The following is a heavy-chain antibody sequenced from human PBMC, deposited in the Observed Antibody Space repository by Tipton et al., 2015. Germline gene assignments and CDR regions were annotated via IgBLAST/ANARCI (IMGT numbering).Heavy chain of an antibody. CDR3: ARDGPYSSTWDFDY. D-gene: IGHD6-13*01. CDR1: GGSISSSNW. CDR2: IYHSGNT. Sequence: GLVKPSGTLSLTCAVSGGSISSSNWWSWVRQPPGKGLEWIGEIYHSGNTNYNPSLKSRVTISVDKSKNQFSLKLGSVTAADTAVYYCARDGPYSSTWDFDYWGQGTLVTVSS. V-gene: IGHV4-4*02. J-gene: IGHJ4*02.